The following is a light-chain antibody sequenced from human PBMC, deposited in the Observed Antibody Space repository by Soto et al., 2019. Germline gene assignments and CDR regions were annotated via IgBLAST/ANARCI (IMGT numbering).Light chain of an antibody. CDR2: DAS. J-gene: IGKJ4*01. Sequence: LTQSPATSSLSPGEGAALSCMASHHVSTYVAWYQQKPGQGPRLLIFDASNRATPVPARFRGSGSGTDFTITISSLETGDSAVYYCQQCADLIVTFRGATNVES. V-gene: IGKV3-11*01. CDR1: HHVSTY. CDR3: QQCADLIVT.